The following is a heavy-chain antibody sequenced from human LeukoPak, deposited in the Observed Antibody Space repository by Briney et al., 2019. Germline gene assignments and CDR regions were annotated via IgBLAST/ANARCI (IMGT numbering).Heavy chain of an antibody. CDR1: GRSISSSSYY. Sequence: AETLSLTCTLSGRSISSSSYYWGWIRQPPGRGLEWFGSIYHSGSTYYNPSLKSRVTISVDTSKNQFSLKLSSVTAADTAVYYCARDRGYGDGGVFDYWGQGTLVTVSS. CDR3: ARDRGYGDGGVFDY. J-gene: IGHJ4*02. V-gene: IGHV4-39*07. CDR2: IYHSGST. D-gene: IGHD4-17*01.